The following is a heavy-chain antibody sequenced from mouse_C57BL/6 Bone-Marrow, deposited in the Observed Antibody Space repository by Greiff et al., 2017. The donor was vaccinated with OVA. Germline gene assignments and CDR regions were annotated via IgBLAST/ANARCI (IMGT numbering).Heavy chain of an antibody. CDR2: IYPGNSDT. V-gene: IGHV1-5*01. J-gene: IGHJ2*01. Sequence: EVKLVESGTVLARPGASVKMSCKTSGYTFTSYWMHWVKQRPGQGLEWIGAIYPGNSDTSYNQKFKGKAKLTAVTSASTAYMELSSLTNEDSAVYYCTRGTLYYGNYCDYWGQGTTLTVSS. CDR1: GYTFTSYW. CDR3: TRGTLYYGNYCDY. D-gene: IGHD2-1*01.